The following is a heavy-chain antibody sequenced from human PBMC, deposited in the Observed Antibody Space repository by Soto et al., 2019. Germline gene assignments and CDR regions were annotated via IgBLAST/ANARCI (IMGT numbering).Heavy chain of an antibody. CDR1: GDSVSSNSAG. Sequence: SQTLSLTCVISGDSVSSNSAGWNWIRQSPSRGLEWLGRTYYKSKWNNDYALSVKSRITINPDTSKNQFSLHLYSVTPEDTAVYYCTGISWFRGMDVWGQGTPVTVSS. J-gene: IGHJ6*02. V-gene: IGHV6-1*01. CDR2: TYYKSKWNN. CDR3: TGISWFRGMDV. D-gene: IGHD3-10*01.